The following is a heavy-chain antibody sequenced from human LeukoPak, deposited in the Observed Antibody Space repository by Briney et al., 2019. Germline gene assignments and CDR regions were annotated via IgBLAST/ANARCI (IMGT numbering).Heavy chain of an antibody. CDR3: ARGADSGSFRGWFDP. J-gene: IGHJ5*02. CDR2: INPNSGGT. V-gene: IGHV1-2*02. CDR1: GYTFTGYY. D-gene: IGHD1-26*01. Sequence: ASVKVSCKASGYTFTGYYMHWVRQAPGQGLEWMGWINPNSGGTNYAQKFQGRVTMTRDTSTSTVYMELNSLRSEDTAVYYCARGADSGSFRGWFDPWGQGTLVTVSS.